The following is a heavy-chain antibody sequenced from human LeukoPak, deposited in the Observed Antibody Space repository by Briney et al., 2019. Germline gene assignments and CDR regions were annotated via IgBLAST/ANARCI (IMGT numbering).Heavy chain of an antibody. J-gene: IGHJ6*03. V-gene: IGHV4-39*07. CDR3: ARDRVLWYYYYYMDV. Sequence: PSETLSLTCAVSGGSISSSYYWGWIRQPPGKGLEWIGSIYYSGSTYYNPSLKSRVTISVDTSKNQFSLKLSSVTAADTAVYYCARDRVLWYYYYYMDVWGKGTTVTVSS. CDR1: GGSISSSYY. CDR2: IYYSGST.